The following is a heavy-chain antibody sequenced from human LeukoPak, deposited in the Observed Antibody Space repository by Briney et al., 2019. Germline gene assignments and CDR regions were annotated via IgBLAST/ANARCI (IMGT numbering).Heavy chain of an antibody. J-gene: IGHJ4*02. CDR2: INGDGSST. Sequence: PGGSLRLSCAASGITFRSYWMHWVRQAPGKGLVWVSRINGDGSSTSYADSVKGRFTISRDNSKNTLYLQMNSLRGDDTAVYYCVRLGSGWSMDYWGQGTLVTVSS. CDR3: VRLGSGWSMDY. CDR1: GITFRSYW. V-gene: IGHV3-74*01. D-gene: IGHD6-19*01.